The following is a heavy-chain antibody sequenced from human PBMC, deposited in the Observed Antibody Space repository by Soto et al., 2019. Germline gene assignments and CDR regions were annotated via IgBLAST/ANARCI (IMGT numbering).Heavy chain of an antibody. CDR1: GFTFSDYW. CDR3: ARDASGWCFY. V-gene: IGHV3-7*04. J-gene: IGHJ4*02. Sequence: EVQLVESGGGLVQPGGSLRISCGASGFTFSDYWMSWVRQAPGKGLEWVANMNKDGSEKFYVDSVKGRFTISRDNAKESQYLLKNSLRDEDTAVYYCARDASGWCFYWGQGTLFTVSS. CDR2: MNKDGSEK. D-gene: IGHD6-19*01.